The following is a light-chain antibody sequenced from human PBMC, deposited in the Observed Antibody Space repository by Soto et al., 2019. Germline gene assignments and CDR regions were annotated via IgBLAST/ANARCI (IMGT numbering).Light chain of an antibody. Sequence: EIVLTQFPGTLSLSPGERATLSCRASQSVGRNYVAWYQQKPGQAPRVIIYAASNRASGIPDRFSGSGSGSDSTLTTSRLAPEDFPVYYCPQYGTSPWAFGQGTKVAIK. CDR2: AAS. CDR3: PQYGTSPWA. CDR1: QSVGRNY. V-gene: IGKV3-20*01. J-gene: IGKJ1*01.